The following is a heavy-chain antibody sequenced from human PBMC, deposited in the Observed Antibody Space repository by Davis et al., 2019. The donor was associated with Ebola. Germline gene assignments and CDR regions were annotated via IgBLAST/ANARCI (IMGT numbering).Heavy chain of an antibody. V-gene: IGHV4-4*02. D-gene: IGHD3-9*01. CDR1: GDSISSSNW. J-gene: IGHJ4*02. Sequence: MPSETLSLTCAVSGDSISSSNWWSWVRQPPGKGLEWLGEIYHSGSTNYNPSLKSRVTISVDKSKNQFSLRLSSVTAADTAVYYCARSHSDWLLPFDYWGQGTLATVSS. CDR3: ARSHSDWLLPFDY. CDR2: IYHSGST.